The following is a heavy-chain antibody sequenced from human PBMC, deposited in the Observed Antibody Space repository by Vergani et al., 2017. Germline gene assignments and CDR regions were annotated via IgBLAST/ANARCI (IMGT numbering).Heavy chain of an antibody. D-gene: IGHD3-22*01. J-gene: IGHJ1*01. CDR1: GYTFRIYG. CDR2: IRYDGTKL. V-gene: IGHV3-30*02. Sequence: QVQLVESGGGVVQPGGSLRLSCIASGYTFRIYGMHWVRQAPGKGLEWVAFIRYDGTKLFYGDSVKGRFSISRDNSQTTVFLQMNSLRADDAAVYYCTKAGQYDSDKFHDSWGQGALVTVAS. CDR3: TKAGQYDSDKFHDS.